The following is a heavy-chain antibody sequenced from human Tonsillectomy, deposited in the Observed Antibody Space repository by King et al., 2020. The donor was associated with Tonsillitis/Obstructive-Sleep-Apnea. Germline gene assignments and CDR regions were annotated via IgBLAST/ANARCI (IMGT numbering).Heavy chain of an antibody. Sequence: TLKESGPALVKPTQTVTLTCTFSGFSLTTRGMCVSWIRQSPGKALEWLARIDWDDDKFYATSLRTRLTLSKATSKNQVVLTMTNMDPIDTGTYFCARVDRETLVARLGSGDHYYMDVWGKGTTVTVSS. V-gene: IGHV2-70*04. D-gene: IGHD6-6*01. CDR3: ARVDRETLVARLGSGDHYYMDV. CDR1: GFSLTTRGMC. J-gene: IGHJ6*03. CDR2: IDWDDDK.